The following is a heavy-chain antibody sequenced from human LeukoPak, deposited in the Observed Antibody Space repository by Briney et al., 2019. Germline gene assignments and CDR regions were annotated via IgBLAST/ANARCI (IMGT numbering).Heavy chain of an antibody. V-gene: IGHV3-66*01. CDR2: LYSGGAT. J-gene: IGHJ4*02. CDR3: TRDSANYHFAY. D-gene: IGHD4/OR15-4a*01. Sequence: GGSLRLSCAASGFTFSSYAMSWVRQAPGKGLEWVSVLYSGGATYYADSVKGRFTISRDNSKNIVFLQMNDLRTEDTAFYYCTRDSANYHFAYWGQGALVTVSS. CDR1: GFTFSSYA.